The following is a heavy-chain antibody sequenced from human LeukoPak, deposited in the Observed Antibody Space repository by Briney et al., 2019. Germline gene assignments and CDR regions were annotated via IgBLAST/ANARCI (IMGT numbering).Heavy chain of an antibody. CDR3: ARVPYNWNDNYYYGMDV. V-gene: IGHV1-18*01. J-gene: IGHJ6*02. CDR1: GYTFTSYD. D-gene: IGHD1-1*01. Sequence: ASVKVSCKTSGYTFTSYDINWVRQAPGQGLEWMGGISAYNGNTDFAQKLQGRVTITTDTSTSTAYMELRSLRSDDTAVYYCARVPYNWNDNYYYGMDVWGQGTTVTVSS. CDR2: ISAYNGNT.